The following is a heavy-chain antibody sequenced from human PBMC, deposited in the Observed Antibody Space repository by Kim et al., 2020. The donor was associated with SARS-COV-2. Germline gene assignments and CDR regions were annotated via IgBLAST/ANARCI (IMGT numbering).Heavy chain of an antibody. CDR1: GFTFSSYG. D-gene: IGHD1-20*01. CDR2: ISYDGSNK. J-gene: IGHJ6*02. Sequence: GGSLRLSCAASGFTFSSYGMHWVRQAPGKGLEWVAVISYDGSNKYYADSVKGRFTISRDNSKNTLYLQMNSLRAEDTAVYYCAKDHVQSITGTKEGYYYYGMDVWGQGTTVTVSS. V-gene: IGHV3-30*18. CDR3: AKDHVQSITGTKEGYYYYGMDV.